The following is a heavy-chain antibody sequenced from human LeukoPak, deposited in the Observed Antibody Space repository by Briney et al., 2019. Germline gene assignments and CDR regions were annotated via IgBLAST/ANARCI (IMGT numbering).Heavy chain of an antibody. Sequence: SETLSLTCAVYGGSFSGYYWSWIRQPPGKGLEWIGEINHSGSTNYNPSLKSRVTISVDTSKNQFSLKLSSVTAADTAVYYCAXXQRXYXDIXTGYYPYYFXYWGQGTXVTVS. CDR1: GGSFSGYY. D-gene: IGHD3-9*01. V-gene: IGHV4-34*01. CDR3: AXXQRXYXDIXTGYYPYYFXY. J-gene: IGHJ4*02. CDR2: INHSGST.